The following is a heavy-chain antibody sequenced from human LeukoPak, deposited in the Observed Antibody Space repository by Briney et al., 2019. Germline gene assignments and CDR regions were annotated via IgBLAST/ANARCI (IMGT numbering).Heavy chain of an antibody. CDR1: GFTFSSYS. D-gene: IGHD5-12*01. CDR3: AKDPWEGATGYFDY. CDR2: ISGSGGST. Sequence: GGSLRLSCAASGFTFSSYSMSWVRQAPGKGLEWVSAISGSGGSTYYADSVKGRFTISRDNSKNTLYLQMNSLRAEDTAVYYCAKDPWEGATGYFDYWGQGTLVTVSP. J-gene: IGHJ4*02. V-gene: IGHV3-23*01.